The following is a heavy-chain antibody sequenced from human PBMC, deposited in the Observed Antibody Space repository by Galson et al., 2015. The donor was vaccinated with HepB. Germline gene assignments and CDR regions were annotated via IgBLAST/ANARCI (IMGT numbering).Heavy chain of an antibody. CDR1: GFTFSSYA. D-gene: IGHD7-27*01. J-gene: IGHJ4*02. V-gene: IGHV3-30-3*01. CDR3: ASTGDGASFDY. Sequence: SLRLSCAASGFTFSSYAMHWVRQAPGRGLEWVAVISYDGSNKYYADSVKGRFTISRDNSKNTLYLQMNSLRAEDTAVYYCASTGDGASFDYWGQGTLVTVSS. CDR2: ISYDGSNK.